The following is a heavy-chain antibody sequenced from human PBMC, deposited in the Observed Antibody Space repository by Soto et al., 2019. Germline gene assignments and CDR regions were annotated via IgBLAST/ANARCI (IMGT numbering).Heavy chain of an antibody. J-gene: IGHJ5*02. V-gene: IGHV1-8*01. Sequence: QEQLVQSGAEVKKPGASVKVSCKASGYTFTSFDINWVRQASGQGLEWMGWMNPNSGNTIYAQKFQGRVTMTRNPPINNAYRDLSSLRSDTTALYSWARVVLPISSQSNGSGPGGQGTPVTVSS. CDR2: MNPNSGNT. CDR1: GYTFTSFD. D-gene: IGHD6-6*01. CDR3: ARVVLPISSQSNGSGP.